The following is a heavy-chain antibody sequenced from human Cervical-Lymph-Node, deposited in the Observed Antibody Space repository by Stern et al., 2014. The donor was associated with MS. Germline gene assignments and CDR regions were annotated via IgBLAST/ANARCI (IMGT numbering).Heavy chain of an antibody. J-gene: IGHJ6*02. CDR1: GLTFSDYW. CDR2: INSDETTI. CDR3: ARERDYGQYYYYGMDV. D-gene: IGHD4-17*01. V-gene: IGHV3-74*01. Sequence: EVQLVESGGGLLQPGGSVRLSCAASGLTFSDYWMHWVRPAPGKGLVWVARINSDETTIDYADSVKGQFTIPRDVAKPTLYRQINSLRAEDTAVYYCARERDYGQYYYYGMDVWGQGTTVTVSS.